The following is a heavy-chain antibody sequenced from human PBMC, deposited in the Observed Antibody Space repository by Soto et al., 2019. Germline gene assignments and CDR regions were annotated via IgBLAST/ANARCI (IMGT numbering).Heavy chain of an antibody. J-gene: IGHJ4*02. CDR2: ISSNGGST. Sequence: GGSLRLSCSAAGFTFSSDAMHWVRQAPRKGLEYVSAISSNGGSTYYADSVKGRFTISRDNSKNTLYLQMSSLRAEDTAVYYCVKVRSGSYYRVFDYWGQGTLVTVSS. D-gene: IGHD1-26*01. CDR1: GFTFSSDA. CDR3: VKVRSGSYYRVFDY. V-gene: IGHV3-64D*06.